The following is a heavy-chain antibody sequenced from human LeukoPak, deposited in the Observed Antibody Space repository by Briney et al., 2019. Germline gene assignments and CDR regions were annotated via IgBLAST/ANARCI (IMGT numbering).Heavy chain of an antibody. D-gene: IGHD5-24*01. CDR2: ISIDGNRA. CDR3: AKEWGVVGDGDNYFDP. CDR1: GFTFSSHW. V-gene: IGHV3-74*03. Sequence: PGGSLRLSCAASGFTFSSHWMYWVRQAPGKGLVWVSRISIDGNRATYADSVQGRFTISRDNAKNTLYLQMNSLTAEDTAVYYCAKEWGVVGDGDNYFDPWGQGTLVTVSS. J-gene: IGHJ5*02.